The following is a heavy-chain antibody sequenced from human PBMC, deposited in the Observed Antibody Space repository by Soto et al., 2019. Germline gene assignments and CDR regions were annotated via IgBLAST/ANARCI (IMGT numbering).Heavy chain of an antibody. J-gene: IGHJ4*02. Sequence: EVQLVESGGGLVQPGGSLRLSCAASGFTFSSYWMHWVRQAPGRGLVWVSRINSDGSSTSYADSVKGRFTISRDNAKNTLYLQMNSLRVEDTAVYYCARPRPYCGGDCPDSWGQGTLVTVSS. V-gene: IGHV3-74*01. CDR1: GFTFSSYW. D-gene: IGHD2-21*02. CDR2: INSDGSST. CDR3: ARPRPYCGGDCPDS.